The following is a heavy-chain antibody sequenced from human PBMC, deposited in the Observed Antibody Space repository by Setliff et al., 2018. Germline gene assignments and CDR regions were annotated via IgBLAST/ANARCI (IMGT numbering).Heavy chain of an antibody. CDR3: ARAPGSGYSSNWSIDD. D-gene: IGHD6-13*01. CDR1: GGSFSTYY. Sequence: KTSETLSLTCAVYGGSFSTYYWIWIRQPPGKGLEWIGEINHSGSTNYNPSLKSRVTISVDTSKNQFSLNLSSMTAADTAVYYCARAPGSGYSSNWSIDDWGQGTLVTVSS. J-gene: IGHJ4*02. V-gene: IGHV4-34*01. CDR2: INHSGST.